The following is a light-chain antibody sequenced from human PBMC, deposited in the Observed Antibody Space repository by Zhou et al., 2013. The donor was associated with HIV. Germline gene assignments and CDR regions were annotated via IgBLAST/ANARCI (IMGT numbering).Light chain of an antibody. J-gene: IGKJ1*01. Sequence: DIQLTQSPSFLSASVGDRVTITCRANESIGQWLAWYQQKPGKAPKVVIYKASTLESGVPSRFSGRGSGTDFTLTVNNLQPEDLATYYCQQYNTHSSTFGPGTKVEIK. CDR1: ESIGQW. CDR3: QQYNTHSST. V-gene: IGKV1-5*03. CDR2: KAS.